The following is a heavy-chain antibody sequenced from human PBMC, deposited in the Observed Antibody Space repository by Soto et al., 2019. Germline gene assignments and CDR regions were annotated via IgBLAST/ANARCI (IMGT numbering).Heavy chain of an antibody. CDR3: AKALKVGTHWFDP. CDR1: GFTFENFA. Sequence: EMQLVESGGGLVQPGRSLRLSCAVSGFTFENFALHWVRQAPGKGLEWVSGIDWNSGTIAYADSVKGRFTLSRDSATSSLYLQLDGLRPEDTAFYSCAKALKVGTHWFDPWGQGTLVTVSS. D-gene: IGHD1-26*01. J-gene: IGHJ5*02. CDR2: IDWNSGTI. V-gene: IGHV3-9*01.